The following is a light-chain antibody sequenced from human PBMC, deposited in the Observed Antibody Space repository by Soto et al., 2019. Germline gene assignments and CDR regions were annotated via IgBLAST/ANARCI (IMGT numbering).Light chain of an antibody. J-gene: IGKJ2*01. CDR2: GAS. Sequence: EVVMTQSPGTLSVSPGERAILSCRASLSVGNNLAWYQQRPGQPPRVVIYGASTRATGFSDRFSGSGSGTEFTLTITSPQSEDFAVYYCQQYDYWPTFGQGTKLEIK. CDR3: QQYDYWPT. V-gene: IGKV3-15*01. CDR1: LSVGNN.